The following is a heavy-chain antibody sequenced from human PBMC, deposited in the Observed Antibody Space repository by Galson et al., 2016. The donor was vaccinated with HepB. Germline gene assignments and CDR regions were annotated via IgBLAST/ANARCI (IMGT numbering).Heavy chain of an antibody. Sequence: SLRLSCAASGFTFRNYGMNWVRQAPGKGLEWVSYISTSSWSIYYADSEKGRFTISRDNAKDSLYLQMNSLRDEDTAVYYCARAVEDAFDIWGQGTMVTVSS. V-gene: IGHV3-48*02. CDR1: GFTFRNYG. J-gene: IGHJ3*02. D-gene: IGHD2-2*01. CDR3: ARAVEDAFDI. CDR2: ISTSSWSI.